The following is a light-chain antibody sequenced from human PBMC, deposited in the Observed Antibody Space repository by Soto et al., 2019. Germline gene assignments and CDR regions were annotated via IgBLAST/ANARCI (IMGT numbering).Light chain of an antibody. J-gene: IGKJ1*01. CDR2: KAS. Sequence: DIHMTQSPSTLSASVGDRVTITCRASQSISIWLAWYQQKAGKAPKLLIYKASSLESGVPSRFSGSGSGTEFTLTISSLQPDDFATYYCQQYNSYSWTFGQGTKVEIK. CDR3: QQYNSYSWT. V-gene: IGKV1-5*03. CDR1: QSISIW.